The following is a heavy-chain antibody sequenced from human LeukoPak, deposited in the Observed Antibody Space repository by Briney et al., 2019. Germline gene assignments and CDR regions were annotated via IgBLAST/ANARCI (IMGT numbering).Heavy chain of an antibody. D-gene: IGHD3-22*01. CDR2: MNPNSGNT. V-gene: IGHV1-8*03. Sequence: ASVKVSSKASGYTFTIYDINWVRQATRQGLEWIGWMNPNSGNTDYAQKFQGRVTITRNISISTDYMELSSLRSEDTAVYYCARGISGYQRNRGRYYYYYYMDVWGKGTTVTVSS. J-gene: IGHJ6*03. CDR3: ARGISGYQRNRGRYYYYYYMDV. CDR1: GYTFTIYD.